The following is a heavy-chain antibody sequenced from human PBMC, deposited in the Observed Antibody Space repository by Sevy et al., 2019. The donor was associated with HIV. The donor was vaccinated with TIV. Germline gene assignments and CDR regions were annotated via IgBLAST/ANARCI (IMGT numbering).Heavy chain of an antibody. CDR3: AKNTAAAGVGGFDY. D-gene: IGHD6-13*01. V-gene: IGHV3-30*02. CDR2: IGFDGRDK. Sequence: GGSLRLSCAASGFTFNYYGVHWVRQAPGKGLEWVAFIGFDGRDKNYADSVKGRFTISRDNSQNTMYMQMNSLRPDDTAVYYCAKNTAAAGVGGFDYWGHGTLVTVSS. J-gene: IGHJ4*01. CDR1: GFTFNYYG.